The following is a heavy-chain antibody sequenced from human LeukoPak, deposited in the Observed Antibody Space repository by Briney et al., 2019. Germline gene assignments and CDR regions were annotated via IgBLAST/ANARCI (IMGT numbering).Heavy chain of an antibody. V-gene: IGHV3-9*01. Sequence: PDRSLRLSCAASGFTFDDYAMHWVRQAPGKGLEWVSGISWNSGSIGYADSVKGRFTISRDNAKNSLYLQMNSLRAEDTALYYCAKDRVAVAGTPWFDPWGQGTLVTVSS. CDR3: AKDRVAVAGTPWFDP. D-gene: IGHD6-19*01. CDR2: ISWNSGSI. CDR1: GFTFDDYA. J-gene: IGHJ5*02.